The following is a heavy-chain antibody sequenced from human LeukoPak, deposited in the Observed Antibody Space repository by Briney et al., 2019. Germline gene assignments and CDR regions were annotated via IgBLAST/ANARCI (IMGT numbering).Heavy chain of an antibody. J-gene: IGHJ6*03. CDR3: ARNLRDGSGMHYYYYMDV. CDR1: GGSFSGYY. CDR2: INHSGST. V-gene: IGHV4-34*01. Sequence: ASETLSLTCAVYGGSFSGYYWSWIRQPPGKGLEWIGEINHSGSTNYNPSLKSRVTISVDTSKNQFSLKLSSVTAADTAVYYCARNLRDGSGMHYYYYMDVWGKGTTVTISS. D-gene: IGHD3-10*01.